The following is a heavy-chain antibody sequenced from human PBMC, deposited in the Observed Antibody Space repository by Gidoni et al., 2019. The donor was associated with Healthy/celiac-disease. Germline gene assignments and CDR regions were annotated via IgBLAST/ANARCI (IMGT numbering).Heavy chain of an antibody. Sequence: EVQLVESGGGLVKPGGSLSLSCAASGFTFSSYSMNWVRQAPGKGLEWVSSISSSSSYIYYADSVKGRFTISRDNAKNSLYLQMNSLRAEDTAVYYCARGLDGYVDDAFDIWGQGTMVTVSS. J-gene: IGHJ3*02. CDR2: ISSSSSYI. D-gene: IGHD5-12*01. CDR3: ARGLDGYVDDAFDI. V-gene: IGHV3-21*01. CDR1: GFTFSSYS.